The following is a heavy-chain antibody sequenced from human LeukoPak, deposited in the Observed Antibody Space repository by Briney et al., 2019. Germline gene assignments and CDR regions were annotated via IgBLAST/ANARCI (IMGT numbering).Heavy chain of an antibody. V-gene: IGHV3-23*01. CDR1: GFTFNSYD. D-gene: IGHD2-2*01. J-gene: IGHJ4*02. Sequence: PGGSLRLSCAASGFTFNSYDMNWVRQAPGKGLEWVSVISANGDNTKYADSVKGRFTSSRDNSRNTLYLQMSSLRVEDTAVYYCAKDASSRPYDYWGQGTQVTVSS. CDR2: ISANGDNT. CDR3: AKDASSRPYDY.